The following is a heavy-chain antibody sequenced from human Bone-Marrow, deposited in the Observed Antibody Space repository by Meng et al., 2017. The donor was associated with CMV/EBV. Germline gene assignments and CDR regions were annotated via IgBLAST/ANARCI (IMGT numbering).Heavy chain of an antibody. J-gene: IGHJ4*02. CDR1: GGSISSSSYY. V-gene: IGHV4-39*07. CDR3: ARSWEGQQPIDY. Sequence: QLQVQGSGPGLVEPSETLSLTCTVSGGSISSSSYYWGWIRQPPGKGLEWIGTIYYSGSTYYNPSLKSRVTISVDTSKNQFSLKLSSVTAADTAVYYCARSWEGQQPIDYWGQGTLVTVSS. D-gene: IGHD6-13*01. CDR2: IYYSGST.